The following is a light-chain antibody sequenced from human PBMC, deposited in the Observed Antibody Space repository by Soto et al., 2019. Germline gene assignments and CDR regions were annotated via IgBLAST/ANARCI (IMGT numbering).Light chain of an antibody. CDR2: DAS. J-gene: IGKJ1*01. V-gene: IGKV1-5*01. Sequence: DILMTQSPSTLSASVGDRVTITCRASQSISSWLAWYQQKPGKAPRLLIYDASSVESGVPSRFSGSGSGTEFTLTISRLQPDDFASYYCQQYNSYWTFGQGTKVEIK. CDR1: QSISSW. CDR3: QQYNSYWT.